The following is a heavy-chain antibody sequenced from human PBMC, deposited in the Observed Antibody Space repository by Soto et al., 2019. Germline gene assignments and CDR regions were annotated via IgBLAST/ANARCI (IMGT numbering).Heavy chain of an antibody. CDR3: ARRDGYNSDY. V-gene: IGHV3-64*01. J-gene: IGHJ4*02. CDR2: ISSHGDST. Sequence: GGSLRLSCAASGFTFSNYAMHWVRQAPGKGLEYVSAISSHGDSTYYANSVKGRFTISRGNSKNTLYLQMGSLRTEDMAVYYCARRDGYNSDYWGQGTLVTVSS. CDR1: GFTFSNYA. D-gene: IGHD5-12*01.